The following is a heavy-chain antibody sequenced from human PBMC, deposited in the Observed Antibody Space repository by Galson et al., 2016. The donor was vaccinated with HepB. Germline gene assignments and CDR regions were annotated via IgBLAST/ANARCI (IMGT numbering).Heavy chain of an antibody. Sequence: QSGAEVKKPGESLKISCRGSGYSFTYYWIGWVRQMPGKGLEWMGIIYPGDYSTKYSPSFQGQVTISADKSIRTAYLQWSSLKASDTAMYYCVLLNSIWYFQHWGQGTLVTVSS. CDR2: IYPGDYST. CDR1: GYSFTYYW. J-gene: IGHJ1*01. D-gene: IGHD2-8*01. V-gene: IGHV5-51*01. CDR3: VLLNSIWYFQH.